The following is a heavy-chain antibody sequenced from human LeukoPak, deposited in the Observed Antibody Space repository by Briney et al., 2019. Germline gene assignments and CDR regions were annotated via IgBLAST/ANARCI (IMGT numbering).Heavy chain of an antibody. D-gene: IGHD5-18*01. J-gene: IGHJ4*02. V-gene: IGHV1-46*01. CDR1: GYTFINYY. CDR3: AREIGPIQLHLWGSAFDY. Sequence: GASLKVSCKASGYTFINYYMHWVRQAPGQGLEWMVIINPSGGTTSYAQNFQGRVTMTRDTSTSTVYMELSSLRSENTAVYYCAREIGPIQLHLWGSAFDYWGQGTLVTVSS. CDR2: INPSGGTT.